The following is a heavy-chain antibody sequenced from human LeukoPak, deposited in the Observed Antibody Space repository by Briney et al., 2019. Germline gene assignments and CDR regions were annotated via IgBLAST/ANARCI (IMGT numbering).Heavy chain of an antibody. D-gene: IGHD3-16*02. J-gene: IGHJ4*02. CDR3: ARGGLYVWGSYRYFDY. CDR2: IKQDGSEK. V-gene: IGHV3-7*01. CDR1: GFTFSSYW. Sequence: GGSLRLSCAASGFTFSSYWMSWVRQAPGKGLEWVANIKQDGSEKYYVDSVKGRFTISRDNAKNSLYLQMNSLRAEDTAVYYCARGGLYVWGSYRYFDYWGQGTLVTVSS.